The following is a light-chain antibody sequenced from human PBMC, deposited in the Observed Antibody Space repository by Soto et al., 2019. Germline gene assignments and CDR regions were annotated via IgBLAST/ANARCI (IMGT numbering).Light chain of an antibody. V-gene: IGKV3-20*01. Sequence: ENVLTQSPGALSLSAGDRATLSCRASQSVSSRSLAWYQQRPGQGPRLLIYAASNRATGIPDRFSGSGSGTDFTLTISRLEPEDFAVYYCQQFGGSYTFGQGTKVV. J-gene: IGKJ2*01. CDR1: QSVSSRS. CDR3: QQFGGSYT. CDR2: AAS.